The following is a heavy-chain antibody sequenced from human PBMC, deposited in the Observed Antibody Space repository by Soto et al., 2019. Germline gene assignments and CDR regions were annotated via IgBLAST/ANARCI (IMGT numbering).Heavy chain of an antibody. Sequence: SQTLSLTCAISGDSVSSNIAAWNWIRQSPSRGLEWLGRTYYRSKWYNDYAVSVKSRITINPDTSKNQFSLQLNSVTPEDTAVYYCARDLFRGRPDFWSGRYYYYGMDVWGQGTTVTVSS. V-gene: IGHV6-1*01. CDR3: ARDLFRGRPDFWSGRYYYYGMDV. D-gene: IGHD3-3*01. CDR2: TYYRSKWYN. CDR1: GDSVSSNIAA. J-gene: IGHJ6*02.